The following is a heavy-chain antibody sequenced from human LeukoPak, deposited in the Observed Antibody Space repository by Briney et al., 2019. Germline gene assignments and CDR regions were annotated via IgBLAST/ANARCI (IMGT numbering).Heavy chain of an antibody. CDR2: ISGSGGST. CDR1: GFTFSSYA. Sequence: GGSLRLSCAASGFTFSSYAMSWVRQAPGKGLEWVSAISGSGGSTYYADSVKGRFTISRDNSENTLYLQMNSLRAEDTAVYYCAKDSSSGLAFDYWGQGTLVTVSS. J-gene: IGHJ4*02. D-gene: IGHD6-6*01. V-gene: IGHV3-23*01. CDR3: AKDSSSGLAFDY.